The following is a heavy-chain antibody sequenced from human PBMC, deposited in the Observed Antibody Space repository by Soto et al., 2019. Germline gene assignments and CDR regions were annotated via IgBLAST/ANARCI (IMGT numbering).Heavy chain of an antibody. CDR2: IYYSGST. Sequence: PSETLSLTCTASGGSISSYYWSWIRQPPGKGLEWIGYIYYSGSTNYNPSLKSRVTISVDTSKNQFSLKLSSVTAADTAVYYCARLQYYYDSSGENWFDPWGQGTLVTVSS. J-gene: IGHJ5*02. CDR3: ARLQYYYDSSGENWFDP. V-gene: IGHV4-59*01. CDR1: GGSISSYY. D-gene: IGHD3-22*01.